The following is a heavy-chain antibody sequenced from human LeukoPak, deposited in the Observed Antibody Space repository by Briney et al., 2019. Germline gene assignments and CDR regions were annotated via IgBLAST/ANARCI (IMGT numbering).Heavy chain of an antibody. D-gene: IGHD3-22*01. CDR2: INPSSGGT. V-gene: IGHV1-46*01. Sequence: GASVKVSCKASGYTFTSYGISWVRQAPGQGLEWMGKINPSSGGTGYAQKFQGRVTMTRDTSTSTVYMELSSLRSEDTAVYYCAIDLREELVVVIPRGDYWGQGTLVTVSS. J-gene: IGHJ4*02. CDR1: GYTFTSYG. CDR3: AIDLREELVVVIPRGDY.